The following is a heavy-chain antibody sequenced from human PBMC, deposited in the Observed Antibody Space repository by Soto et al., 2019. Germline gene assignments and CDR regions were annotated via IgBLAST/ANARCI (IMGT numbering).Heavy chain of an antibody. V-gene: IGHV3-23*01. Sequence: GGSLRLSCAASGFTFSTYVMNWVRQAPGKGLEWVSTITVNGANTYYADSVKGRFTISRDNSKNTLHLQMNSLRAEDTAVYYCARGVGYCSGGSCYHGGGYYYYYYMDVWGKGTTVTVSS. CDR1: GFTFSTYV. CDR2: ITVNGANT. D-gene: IGHD2-15*01. CDR3: ARGVGYCSGGSCYHGGGYYYYYYMDV. J-gene: IGHJ6*03.